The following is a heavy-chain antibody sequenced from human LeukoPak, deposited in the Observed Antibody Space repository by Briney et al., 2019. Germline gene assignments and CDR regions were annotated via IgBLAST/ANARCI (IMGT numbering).Heavy chain of an antibody. Sequence: ASVKVSCKASGYTFTDYYMHWVRQAPGQGGEWMGRINPNSGGTNFAQKFQGRVTMTRDTSISTAYMELNRLRSDDTAVYYCARAGLWDYSDSSGYHNGAFDIWGQGTMVTVSS. CDR2: INPNSGGT. V-gene: IGHV1-2*06. CDR3: ARAGLWDYSDSSGYHNGAFDI. D-gene: IGHD3-22*01. CDR1: GYTFTDYY. J-gene: IGHJ3*02.